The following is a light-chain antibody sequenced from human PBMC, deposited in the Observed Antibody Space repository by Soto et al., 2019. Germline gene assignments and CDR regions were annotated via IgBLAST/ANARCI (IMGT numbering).Light chain of an antibody. J-gene: IGLJ3*02. CDR3: SSYTSSSTWV. Sequence: QSALTQPASVSGSPGQWITISCTGTSSDVGGYNYVSWYQQNPGKAPKLMIYEVSNRPSGVSNRFSGSKSGNTASLTISGLQAEDEADYYCSSYTSSSTWVFGGGTKLTVL. CDR2: EVS. V-gene: IGLV2-14*01. CDR1: SSDVGGYNY.